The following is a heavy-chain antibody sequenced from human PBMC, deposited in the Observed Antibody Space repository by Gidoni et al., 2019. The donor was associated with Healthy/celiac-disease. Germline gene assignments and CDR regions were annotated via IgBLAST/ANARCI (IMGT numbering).Heavy chain of an antibody. Sequence: EVQLLESGGGLVQPGGSMRLSCAASGFTFSGYAMRWVRQAPGKGLEWVSAISGSGGSTYYADSVKGRFTSSRDNSKNTLYLQMNSLRAEDTAVYYCAKDGGGSSPPFDYWGQGTLVTVSS. J-gene: IGHJ4*02. CDR3: AKDGGGSSPPFDY. CDR2: ISGSGGST. D-gene: IGHD6-6*01. CDR1: GFTFSGYA. V-gene: IGHV3-23*01.